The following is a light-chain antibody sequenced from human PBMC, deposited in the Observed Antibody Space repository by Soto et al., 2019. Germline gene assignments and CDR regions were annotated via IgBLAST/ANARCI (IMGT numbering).Light chain of an antibody. CDR1: STDVGDYKY. V-gene: IGLV2-8*01. CDR2: EVN. Sequence: QSVLAQPPSASGSPGQSVTISCTGTSTDVGDYKYVFWYQQHPGKAPKLLIYEVNKRPSGVPDRFSGSKSGNTASLTVSGLQAEDEADYYCSSLAGGTLVFGGGTKGTVL. J-gene: IGLJ2*01. CDR3: SSLAGGTLV.